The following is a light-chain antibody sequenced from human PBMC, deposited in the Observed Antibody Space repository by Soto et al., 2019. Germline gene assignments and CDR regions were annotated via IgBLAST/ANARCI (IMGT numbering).Light chain of an antibody. V-gene: IGKV1-39*01. CDR1: QSISNY. Sequence: DIQMSQSPSSLSASVGDRVTISCRASQSISNYLNWYQQKPGKAPRLLIHAASSLQSGVPSRFSGSGSGTDFTLTISSLQPEDFATYYCQQSYTALTWTFGQGTKVDIK. CDR3: QQSYTALTWT. J-gene: IGKJ1*01. CDR2: AAS.